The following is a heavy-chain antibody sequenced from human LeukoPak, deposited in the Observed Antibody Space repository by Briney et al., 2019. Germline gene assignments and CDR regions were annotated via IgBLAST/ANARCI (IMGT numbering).Heavy chain of an antibody. V-gene: IGHV4-59*01. CDR1: GGSISSYY. CDR2: IYYSGST. J-gene: IGHJ3*02. D-gene: IGHD3-9*01. CDR3: ASDMSRYYDILTGYKGAFDI. Sequence: SETPSLTCTVSGGSISSYYWSWIRQPPGKGLEWIGYIYYSGSTNYNPSLKSRVTISVDTSKNQFSLKLSSVTPADTAVYYCASDMSRYYDILTGYKGAFDIWGQGTMVTVSS.